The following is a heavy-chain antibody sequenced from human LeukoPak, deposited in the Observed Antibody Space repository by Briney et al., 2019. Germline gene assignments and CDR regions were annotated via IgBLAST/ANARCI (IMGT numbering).Heavy chain of an antibody. CDR2: INSDGSST. Sequence: GGALRLSCAASGFTFSSYWMHWVRQAPGKGLVWVSRINSDGSSTSYADSVKGRFTISRDNAKNTLYLQMNSLRAEDTAVHYCARGRKDWYVDLWGRGTLVTVSS. CDR1: GFTFSSYW. D-gene: IGHD1-14*01. V-gene: IGHV3-74*01. J-gene: IGHJ2*01. CDR3: ARGRKDWYVDL.